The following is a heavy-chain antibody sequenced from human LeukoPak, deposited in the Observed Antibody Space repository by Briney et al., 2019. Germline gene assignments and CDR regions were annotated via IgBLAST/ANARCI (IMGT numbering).Heavy chain of an antibody. J-gene: IGHJ3*02. CDR3: AVKGVVTVFDAFEI. Sequence: SVKVSCKASGGTFSSYAISWVRQAPGQGLEWMGGIIPIFGTANYAQKFQGRVTITTDESTSTAYMELSSLRSEDTAVYYCAVKGVVTVFDAFEIWGQGTMVTVSS. CDR2: IIPIFGTA. CDR1: GGTFSSYA. V-gene: IGHV1-69*05. D-gene: IGHD2-21*02.